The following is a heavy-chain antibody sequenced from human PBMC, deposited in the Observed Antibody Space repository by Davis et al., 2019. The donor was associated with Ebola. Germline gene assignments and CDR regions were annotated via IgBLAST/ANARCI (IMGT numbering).Heavy chain of an antibody. V-gene: IGHV4-61*08. CDR1: GGFVSSGGYY. Sequence: MPGRSLRLSFAVSGGFVSSGGYYWHWIRQPPGQGLVWIGYYYYTGSTYYKPSLKSRVSISVDTSKNQFSLKLSSVTAADTAVYYCARGDSYYDPSGFYAVPEAPEHWGQGTLVSVSS. CDR2: YYYTGST. CDR3: ARGDSYYDPSGFYAVPEAPEH. D-gene: IGHD3-22*01. J-gene: IGHJ1*01.